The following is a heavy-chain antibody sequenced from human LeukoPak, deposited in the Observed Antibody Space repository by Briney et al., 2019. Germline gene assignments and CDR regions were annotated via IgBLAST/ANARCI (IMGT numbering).Heavy chain of an antibody. V-gene: IGHV4-4*08. J-gene: IGHJ4*02. CDR3: ARRPHNWGFDY. D-gene: IGHD7-27*01. CDR1: GGSISSYY. CDR2: MYNRGNT. Sequence: PSETLSLTCTVSGGSISSYYWSWIRQPPGKGLEWIGHMYNRGNTHYNPSLKSRITISVDTSKNQFSLTLNSVTAADTAVFYCARRPHNWGFDYWGQGILVTVSS.